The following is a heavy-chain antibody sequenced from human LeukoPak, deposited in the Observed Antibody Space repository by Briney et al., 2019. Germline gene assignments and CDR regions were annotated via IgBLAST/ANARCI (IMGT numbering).Heavy chain of an antibody. CDR3: AKDPYSSDY. Sequence: GGSLRLSCAASGFTFDDYAMHWVRQAPGKGLEWVSGISWNSGSIGYADSVKGRFTISRDNAKNSLYLQMNSLRAEDTAVYYCAKDPYSSDYWGQGTLVTVSS. V-gene: IGHV3-9*01. J-gene: IGHJ4*02. D-gene: IGHD6-13*01. CDR2: ISWNSGSI. CDR1: GFTFDDYA.